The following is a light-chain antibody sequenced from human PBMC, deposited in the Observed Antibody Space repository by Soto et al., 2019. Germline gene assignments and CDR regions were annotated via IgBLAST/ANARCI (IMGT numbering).Light chain of an antibody. CDR2: LNSDGSH. CDR1: SGHSSYA. V-gene: IGLV4-69*01. Sequence: QLVLTQSPSASASLGASVKLTCTLSSGHSSYAIAWHQQQPEKGPRYLMNLNSDGSHSKGDGIPDRFLGSSSGAERYLTISSLQSEDEADYYCQTWGTGIRVFGGGTKVTVL. CDR3: QTWGTGIRV. J-gene: IGLJ2*01.